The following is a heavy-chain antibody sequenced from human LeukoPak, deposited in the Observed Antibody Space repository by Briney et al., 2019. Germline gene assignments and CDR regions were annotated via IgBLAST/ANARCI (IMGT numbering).Heavy chain of an antibody. CDR2: ISSSSSYI. D-gene: IGHD3-10*01. Sequence: GGSLRLPCAASGFTFSSYSMNWVRQAPGKGLEWVSSISSSSSYIYYADSVKGRFTISRDNAKNSLYLQMNSLRAEDTAVYYCARDRFWYYYGSGSYYGDFDYWGQGTLVTVSS. J-gene: IGHJ4*02. V-gene: IGHV3-21*01. CDR3: ARDRFWYYYGSGSYYGDFDY. CDR1: GFTFSSYS.